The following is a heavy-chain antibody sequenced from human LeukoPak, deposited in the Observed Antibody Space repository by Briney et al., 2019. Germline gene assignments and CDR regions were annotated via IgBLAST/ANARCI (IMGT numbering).Heavy chain of an antibody. V-gene: IGHV3-20*04. CDR1: GFTFDDYG. CDR3: ARAYTAVVEPHLDY. D-gene: IGHD5-18*01. J-gene: IGHJ4*02. CDR2: INWNGGST. Sequence: GGSLRLSCAASGFTFDDYGMSWVRQAPGKGLEWVSGINWNGGSTGYADSVKGRFTISRDNAKNSLYLQMNSLRAEDTALYYCARAYTAVVEPHLDYWGQGTLVAVSS.